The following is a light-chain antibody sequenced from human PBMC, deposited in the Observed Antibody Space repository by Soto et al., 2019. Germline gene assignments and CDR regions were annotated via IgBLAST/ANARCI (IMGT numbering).Light chain of an antibody. V-gene: IGLV2-8*01. Sequence: QSALTQPPSASGSHGQSVTISCTGTSSDVGGYNYVSWYQQHPGKAPKLMIYEVSKRPSGVPDRFSGSKSGNTASLTVSGLQAEEEADYYCSSSAGSNNLVFGGGTKLTVL. CDR3: SSSAGSNNLV. CDR1: SSDVGGYNY. J-gene: IGLJ3*02. CDR2: EVS.